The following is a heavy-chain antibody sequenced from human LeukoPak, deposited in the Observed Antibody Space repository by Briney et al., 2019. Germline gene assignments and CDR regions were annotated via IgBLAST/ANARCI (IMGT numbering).Heavy chain of an antibody. CDR2: IIPMFGSR. Sequence: SVKVSCKASGGSFTNCPFHWVRQAPGQGLEWMGGIIPMFGSRDYAQKSQGRLTITADESTTTAYLELSSLRSEDTAVYYCARGDSVPLGGGNLLRVLYFHDWGQGILVAVSS. V-gene: IGHV1-69*01. CDR3: ARGDSVPLGGGNLLRVLYFHD. D-gene: IGHD4-23*01. J-gene: IGHJ1*01. CDR1: GGSFTNCP.